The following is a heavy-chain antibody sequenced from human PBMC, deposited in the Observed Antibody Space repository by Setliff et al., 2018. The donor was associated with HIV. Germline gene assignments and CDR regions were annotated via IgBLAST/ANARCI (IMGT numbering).Heavy chain of an antibody. CDR3: AAPSSVYIFGVLTPVSFDY. J-gene: IGHJ4*01. CDR2: FDHEEGKI. Sequence: ASVKVSCKVSGDTLTKLSIYWVRQAPGKGLEWMGGFDHEEGKIIYAQKFQGRVSMTEDTSTDTAYMDLSSLRSDDTAVYYCAAPSSVYIFGVLTPVSFDYWG. D-gene: IGHD3-3*02. V-gene: IGHV1-24*01. CDR1: GDTLTKLS.